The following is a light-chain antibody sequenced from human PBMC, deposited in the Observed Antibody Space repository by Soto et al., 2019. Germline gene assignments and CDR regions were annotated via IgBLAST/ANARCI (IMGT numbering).Light chain of an antibody. J-gene: IGKJ2*01. V-gene: IGKV1-17*01. Sequence: DIQMTQSPSSLSASVGHTVTITCRASQDVRSDLGWYQHKAGKPPKRLIYSASRLQGGVPSRFSCSGSGTEFTLTIGSLQPEDSATYYCLQHDSFPYTFGQGTRLEI. CDR1: QDVRSD. CDR3: LQHDSFPYT. CDR2: SAS.